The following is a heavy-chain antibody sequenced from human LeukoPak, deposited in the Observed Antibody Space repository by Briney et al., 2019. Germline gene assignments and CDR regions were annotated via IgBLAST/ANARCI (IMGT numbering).Heavy chain of an antibody. CDR3: ASVPGFGDYFEFAI. CDR2: ICGGGKT. J-gene: IGHJ3*02. CDR1: GVNVRSYC. D-gene: IGHD3-10*01. Sequence: PGGPLRLSCVDSGVNVRSYCISWGRNAQEKGLEWVSVICGGGKTDYGDSVKGRSALSRHNSENTLYLQMNSLRTEHTAFYYCASVPGFGDYFEFAIWGQGTMVTVSS. V-gene: IGHV3-53*04.